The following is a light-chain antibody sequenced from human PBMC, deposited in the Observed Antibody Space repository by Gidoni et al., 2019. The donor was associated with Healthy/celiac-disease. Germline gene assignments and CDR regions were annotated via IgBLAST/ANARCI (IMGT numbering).Light chain of an antibody. Sequence: DIQMTQSPSTLSASVGDRVTITCRASQSISSWLAWYQQKPGKAPKLLIDKASSLESGVPSRFSGSGSGTEFTLTISSLQPDDFATYYCQQYNSYSYTFGQXTKLEIK. CDR3: QQYNSYSYT. CDR1: QSISSW. V-gene: IGKV1-5*03. CDR2: KAS. J-gene: IGKJ2*01.